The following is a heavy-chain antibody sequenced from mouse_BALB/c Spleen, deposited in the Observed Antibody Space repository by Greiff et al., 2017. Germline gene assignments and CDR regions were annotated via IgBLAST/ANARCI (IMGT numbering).Heavy chain of an antibody. CDR3: ARDYGSGFAY. CDR2: ISSGSSTI. Sequence: EVKVVESGGGLVQPGGSRKLSCAASGFTFSSFGMHWVRQAPEKGLEWVAYISSGSSTIYYADTVKGRFTISRDNPKNTLFLQMTSLRSEDTAMYYCARDYGSGFAYWGQGTLVTVSA. V-gene: IGHV5-17*02. J-gene: IGHJ3*01. CDR1: GFTFSSFG. D-gene: IGHD1-1*01.